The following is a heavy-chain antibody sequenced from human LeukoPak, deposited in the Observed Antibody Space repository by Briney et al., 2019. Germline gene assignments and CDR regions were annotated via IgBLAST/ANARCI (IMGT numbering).Heavy chain of an antibody. CDR2: ISAYNGNT. CDR1: GYTFTSYG. CDR3: ARDGRRITMIVVAIDY. D-gene: IGHD3-22*01. Sequence: GASVKVSCRASGYTFTSYGISWVRQAPGQGLEWMGWISAYNGNTNYAQKLQGRVTMTTDTSTSTAYMELRSLRSDDTAVYYCARDGRRITMIVVAIDYWGQGTLVTVSS. V-gene: IGHV1-18*01. J-gene: IGHJ4*02.